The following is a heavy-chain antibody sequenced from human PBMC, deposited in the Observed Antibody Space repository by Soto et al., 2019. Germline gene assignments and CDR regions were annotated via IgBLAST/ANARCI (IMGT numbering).Heavy chain of an antibody. CDR3: ASSYGSGYRAFDY. Sequence: QVQLVQSGAEVKRPGSSVKVSCKACGDTFNFYSINWVRQAPGLGLEWMGRVNPIVSMSNYAQKFQGRVTMAAAKSTSTAYMALSSMRSEDTAIYYCASSYGSGYRAFDYWGQGALVTVSS. CDR1: GDTFNFYS. V-gene: IGHV1-69*02. D-gene: IGHD3-10*01. CDR2: VNPIVSMS. J-gene: IGHJ4*02.